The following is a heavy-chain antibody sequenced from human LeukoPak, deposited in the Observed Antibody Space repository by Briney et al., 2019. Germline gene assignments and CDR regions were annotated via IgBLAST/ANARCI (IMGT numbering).Heavy chain of an antibody. J-gene: IGHJ6*02. CDR1: GFTFSSYA. CDR3: AGSPQVAARSYYYYGMDV. D-gene: IGHD6-6*01. V-gene: IGHV3-23*01. Sequence: GGSLRLSCAASGFTFSSYAMSWVRQAPGKGLEWVSAISGSGGSTYYADSVKGRFTISRDNSKNTLYLQMNSLRAEDTAVYYCAGSPQVAARSYYYYGMDVWGQGTTVTVSS. CDR2: ISGSGGST.